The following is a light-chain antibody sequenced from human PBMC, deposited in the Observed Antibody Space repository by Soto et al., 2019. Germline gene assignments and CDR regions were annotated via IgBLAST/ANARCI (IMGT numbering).Light chain of an antibody. CDR1: NSDVGGYNY. CDR3: SSYASTSHVV. Sequence: QSALTQPASVSVSPGQTITISCTGTNSDVGGYNYVSWYQQHPGKAPKLMIYEVSNRPSGVSNRFSGSKSGNTASLTISGLQAEDEADYYCSSYASTSHVVFGGGTKVTVL. CDR2: EVS. V-gene: IGLV2-14*01. J-gene: IGLJ2*01.